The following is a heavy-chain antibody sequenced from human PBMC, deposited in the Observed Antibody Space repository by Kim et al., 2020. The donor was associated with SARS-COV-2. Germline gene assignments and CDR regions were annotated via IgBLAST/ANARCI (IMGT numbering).Heavy chain of an antibody. CDR3: AREGGWLQAFDI. J-gene: IGHJ3*02. CDR2: INSDGSST. V-gene: IGHV3-74*01. Sequence: GGSLRLSCAASGFTFSSYWMHWVRQAPGKGLVWVSRINSDGSSTSYADSVKGRFTISRDNAKNTLYLQMNSLRAEDTAVYYCAREGGWLQAFDIWAKGQWSPSLQ. D-gene: IGHD5-12*01. CDR1: GFTFSSYW.